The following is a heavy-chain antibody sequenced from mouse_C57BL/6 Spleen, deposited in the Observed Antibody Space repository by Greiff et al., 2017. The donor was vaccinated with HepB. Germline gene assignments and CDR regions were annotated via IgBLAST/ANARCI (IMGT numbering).Heavy chain of an antibody. D-gene: IGHD2-2*01. J-gene: IGHJ1*03. CDR2: ISDGGSYT. CDR3: ARGGYNWYFDV. CDR1: GFTFRSYA. Sequence: EVQRVESGGGLVKPGGSLKLSCAASGFTFRSYAMSWVRQTPEKRLEWVATISDGGSYTYYPDNVKGRFTISRDNAKNNLYLQMSHLTAEDTAMYYCARGGYNWYFDVWGTGTTLTVSS. V-gene: IGHV5-4*01.